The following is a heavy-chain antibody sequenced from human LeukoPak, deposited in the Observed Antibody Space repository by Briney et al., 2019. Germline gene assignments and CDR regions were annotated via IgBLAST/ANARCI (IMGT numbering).Heavy chain of an antibody. CDR3: IVFGDSNH. CDR2: INSDGSYI. CDR1: GFTFSLYA. D-gene: IGHD4-17*01. V-gene: IGHV3-64*04. Sequence: GGSLRLSCSASGFTFSLYAMHWVRQAPGKGLEYVSAINSDGSYIYYADSVKGRFTISRDTSKNTLYLQINSLRVEDTAVYYCIVFGDSNHWGQGTLITVSS. J-gene: IGHJ5*02.